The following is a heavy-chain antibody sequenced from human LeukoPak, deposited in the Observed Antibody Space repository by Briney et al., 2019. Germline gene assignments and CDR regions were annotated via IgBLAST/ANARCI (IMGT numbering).Heavy chain of an antibody. D-gene: IGHD3-3*01. CDR1: GNYC. V-gene: IGHV3-74*01. Sequence: GGSLRLSCAASGNYCMHWFRQGRGQGLVWVSQKRSEGSSTSYADSGKGRFTISKDNAKNTAYLQMNSLRGEDTAVYDCVSFYYTYWGQGTLVTVSS. CDR2: KRSEGSST. CDR3: VSFYYTY. J-gene: IGHJ4*02.